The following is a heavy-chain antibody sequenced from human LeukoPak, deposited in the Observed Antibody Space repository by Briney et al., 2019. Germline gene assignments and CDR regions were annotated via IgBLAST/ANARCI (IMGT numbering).Heavy chain of an antibody. Sequence: PGGSLRLSCAASGFTFSSYSMNWVRQAPGKGLEWVSSISSSSSYIYYADSVKGRFTISRDDAKNSLYLQMNSLRAEDTAVYYCARESGSGSYQRLDCWGQGTLVTVSS. D-gene: IGHD3-10*01. CDR1: GFTFSSYS. V-gene: IGHV3-21*01. CDR2: ISSSSSYI. CDR3: ARESGSGSYQRLDC. J-gene: IGHJ4*02.